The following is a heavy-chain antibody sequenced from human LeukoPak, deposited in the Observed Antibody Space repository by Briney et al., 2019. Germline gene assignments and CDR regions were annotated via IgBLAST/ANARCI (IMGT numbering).Heavy chain of an antibody. CDR1: GFTFSSYG. CDR2: ISYDGSNK. J-gene: IGHJ4*02. Sequence: GRSLRLSCAASGFTFSSYGMHWVRQAPGKGLEWVAVISYDGSNKYYADSVKGRFTISRDNSKNTLYLQMNSLRAEDTAVYYCAKGLSYYDSSGYPQKGGYFDYWGQGTLVTVSS. D-gene: IGHD3-22*01. CDR3: AKGLSYYDSSGYPQKGGYFDY. V-gene: IGHV3-30*18.